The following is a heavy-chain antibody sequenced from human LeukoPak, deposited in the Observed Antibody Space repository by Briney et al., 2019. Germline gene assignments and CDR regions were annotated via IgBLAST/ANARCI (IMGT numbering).Heavy chain of an antibody. J-gene: IGHJ4*02. V-gene: IGHV4-59*01. CDR1: GVSSSSSY. CDR2: IYYSGTT. CDR3: ARSSSRPLDY. D-gene: IGHD6-13*01. Sequence: SETLSLTCSVSGVSSSSSYWSWIRQPPGKGLEWIGYIYYSGTTNYNPSLKSRVTMSIDTPKNQVSLKLSSVTAADTAVYYCARSSSRPLDYWGQGTLVTVSS.